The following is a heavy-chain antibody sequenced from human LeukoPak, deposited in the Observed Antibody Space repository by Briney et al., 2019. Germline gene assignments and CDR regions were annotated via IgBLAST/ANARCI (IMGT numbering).Heavy chain of an antibody. CDR3: ARVGSSGWPHFDY. CDR2: IKQDGSEK. Sequence: GGSLRLSCAASGFTFSSYWMSWVRQAPGKGLEWVANIKQDGSEKYYVDSVKGRFTISRDNAKNSLYLQMNSLRAEDTAVYYCARVGSSGWPHFDYWGQGTLVTVSS. V-gene: IGHV3-7*01. D-gene: IGHD6-19*01. J-gene: IGHJ4*02. CDR1: GFTFSSYW.